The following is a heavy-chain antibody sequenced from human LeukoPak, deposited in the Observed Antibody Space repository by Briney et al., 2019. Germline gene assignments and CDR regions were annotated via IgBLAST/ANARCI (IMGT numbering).Heavy chain of an antibody. Sequence: PGGSLRLSCAASGFTFSSYEMNWVRQTPGKGLEWVSYISSSGSTIYYADSVKGRFTISRDNAKNSLYLQMNSLRAEDTAVYYCARGGFTYYDFWSGRHYYYYMDVWGKGTTVTVSS. V-gene: IGHV3-48*03. J-gene: IGHJ6*03. CDR2: ISSSGSTI. CDR1: GFTFSSYE. D-gene: IGHD3-3*01. CDR3: ARGGFTYYDFWSGRHYYYYMDV.